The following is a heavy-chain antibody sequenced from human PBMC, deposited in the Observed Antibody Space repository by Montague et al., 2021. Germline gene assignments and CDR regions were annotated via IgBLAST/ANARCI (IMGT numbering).Heavy chain of an antibody. CDR3: ARQTVVSPHFDY. D-gene: IGHD4-23*01. J-gene: IGHJ4*02. CDR1: GGSTTTSNYY. CDR2: VYYRGST. Sequence: SETLSLTCAVSGGSTTTSNYYWGWIRQPLGKGLEWIGSVYYRGSTYCNPSLRSRVIIFIDTSKKKFSLKLTSVTAADTAVYFCARQTVVSPHFDYWGQGTRVTVSS. V-gene: IGHV4-39*01.